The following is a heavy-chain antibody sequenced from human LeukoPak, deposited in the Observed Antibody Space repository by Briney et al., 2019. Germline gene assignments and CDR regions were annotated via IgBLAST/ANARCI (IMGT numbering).Heavy chain of an antibody. CDR2: IKPKSGAT. Sequence: ASVKVSCKTSGYTFTGHFMNWVRQAPEQGLEGMGWIKPKSGATAYAQKFQGRVTMTRDTAINTAYLEVSGLTPDDTAVYYCARVREWEEISGAIPDYFDYWGQGTLITVSS. CDR1: GYTFTGHF. J-gene: IGHJ4*02. CDR3: ARVREWEEISGAIPDYFDY. V-gene: IGHV1-2*02. D-gene: IGHD3-3*01.